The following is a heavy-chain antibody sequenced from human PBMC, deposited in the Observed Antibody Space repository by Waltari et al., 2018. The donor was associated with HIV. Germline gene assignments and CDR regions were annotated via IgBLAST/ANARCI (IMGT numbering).Heavy chain of an antibody. CDR1: GFPFSSYR. V-gene: IGHV3-74*01. J-gene: IGHJ4*02. CDR3: ARNLEVAAAGGGVDY. Sequence: EVQLVESGGGLVQPGGSLRLPWSASGFPFSSYRMPAVRQAPGKGLVWVSRINSDGSSTSYADSVKGRFTISRDNAKNTLYLQMNSMRAEDTAVYYCARNLEVAAAGGGVDYWGQGTLVTVSS. CDR2: INSDGSST. D-gene: IGHD6-13*01.